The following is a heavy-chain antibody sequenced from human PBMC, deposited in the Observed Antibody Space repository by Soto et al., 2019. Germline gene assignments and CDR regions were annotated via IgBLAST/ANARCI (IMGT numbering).Heavy chain of an antibody. D-gene: IGHD7-27*01. CDR3: AKDLTLSDYYYFGLDV. CDR1: GFTFGDYA. CDR2: ISWNSDNI. V-gene: IGHV3-9*01. Sequence: GGSLRLSCAASGFTFGDYAMHWVRQAPGKGLEWVAGISWNSDNIDYADSVKGRFTISRDNAKNSLYLQMSSLRAEDTALYYCAKDLTLSDYYYFGLDVWGQGTTVTVSS. J-gene: IGHJ6*02.